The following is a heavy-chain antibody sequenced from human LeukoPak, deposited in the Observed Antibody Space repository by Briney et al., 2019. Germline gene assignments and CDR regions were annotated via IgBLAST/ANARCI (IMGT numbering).Heavy chain of an antibody. V-gene: IGHV4-30-4*07. Sequence: SETLSLTCAVSGGSISSGGYSWSWIRQPPGKGLEWIGYIYYSGSTYYNPSLKSRVTISVDTSKNQFSLKLSSVTAADTAVYYCARESSSWYGGGVFDYWGQGTLVTVSS. J-gene: IGHJ4*02. D-gene: IGHD6-13*01. CDR3: ARESSSWYGGGVFDY. CDR1: GGSISSGGYS. CDR2: IYYSGST.